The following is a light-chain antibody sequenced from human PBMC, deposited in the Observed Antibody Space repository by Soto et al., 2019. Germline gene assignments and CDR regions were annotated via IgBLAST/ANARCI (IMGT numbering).Light chain of an antibody. J-gene: IGLJ2*01. Sequence: SYELTQPPSVSVSPGQTASITCSGDKLGDKYACWYQQKPGQSPVLVIYQDSKRPSGLPERCSGSHPGNKATLTMSGTQALVEADYYWQAWDSRPPVFGGGAQLTVL. CDR1: KLGDKY. V-gene: IGLV3-1*01. CDR2: QDS. CDR3: QAWDSRPPV.